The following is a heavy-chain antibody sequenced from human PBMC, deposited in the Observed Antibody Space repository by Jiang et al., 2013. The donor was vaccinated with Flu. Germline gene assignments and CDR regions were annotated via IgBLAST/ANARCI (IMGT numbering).Heavy chain of an antibody. D-gene: IGHD1-26*01. J-gene: IGHJ4*02. V-gene: IGHV5-51*01. Sequence: QMPGKGLEWMGIIYPGDSDTRYSPSFQGQVTISADKSISTAYLQWSSLKASDTAMYYCARQSGSYFMGNFDYWGQGTLVTVSS. CDR3: ARQSGSYFMGNFDY. CDR2: IYPGDSDT.